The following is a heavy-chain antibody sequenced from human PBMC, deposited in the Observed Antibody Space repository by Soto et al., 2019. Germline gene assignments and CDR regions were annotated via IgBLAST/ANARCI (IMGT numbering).Heavy chain of an antibody. CDR1: GFTFSSYA. CDR2: ISGSGGST. D-gene: IGHD5-18*01. Sequence: TGGSLRLSCAASGFTFSSYAMSWVRQAPGKGLEWVSAISGSGGSTYYADSVKGRFTISRDNSKNTLYLQMNSLRAEDTAVYYCAKRREQLSQSFDYWGQGTLVTVSS. V-gene: IGHV3-23*01. CDR3: AKRREQLSQSFDY. J-gene: IGHJ4*02.